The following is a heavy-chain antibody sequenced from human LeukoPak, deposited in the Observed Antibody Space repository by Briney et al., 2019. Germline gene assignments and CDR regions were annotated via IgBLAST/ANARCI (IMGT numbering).Heavy chain of an antibody. J-gene: IGHJ4*02. D-gene: IGHD7-27*01. CDR2: IYYSGTT. V-gene: IGHV4-59*01. Sequence: PSETLSLTCTVSGGSISSDYWSWIRQSPGKGLEWIGYIYYSGTTSYNPSLKSRVAISLDTSKNQFSLKLSSVTAADTAVYYCARGANWGSPDYWGQGTLVTVSS. CDR3: ARGANWGSPDY. CDR1: GGSISSDY.